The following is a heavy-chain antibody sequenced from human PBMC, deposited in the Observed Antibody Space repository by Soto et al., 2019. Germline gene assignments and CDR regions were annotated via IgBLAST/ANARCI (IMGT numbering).Heavy chain of an antibody. CDR3: AKDIAALGVSPHGYYYYGMGV. D-gene: IGHD1-26*01. J-gene: IGHJ6*02. Sequence: GGSLRLSCAASGFTFSSYAMSWVRQAPGKGLEWVSAISGSGGSTYYADSVKGRFTISRDNSKNTLYLQMNSLRAEDTAVYYCAKDIAALGVSPHGYYYYGMGVWGQGTTVTVSS. V-gene: IGHV3-23*01. CDR1: GFTFSSYA. CDR2: ISGSGGST.